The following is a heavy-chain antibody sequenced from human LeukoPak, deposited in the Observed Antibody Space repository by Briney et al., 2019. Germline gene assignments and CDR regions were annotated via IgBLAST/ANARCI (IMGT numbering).Heavy chain of an antibody. CDR1: GGSISSGSYY. V-gene: IGHV4-61*02. CDR2: IYTSGST. D-gene: IGHD1-26*01. CDR3: ASEIVGASPGYYFDY. J-gene: IGHJ4*02. Sequence: PSETLSLTCTVSGGSISSGSYYWSWIRQPAGKGLEWIGRIYTSGSTNYNPSLKSRVTISVDTSKNQFSLKLSSVTAADTAVYYCASEIVGASPGYYFDYWGQGTLVTVSS.